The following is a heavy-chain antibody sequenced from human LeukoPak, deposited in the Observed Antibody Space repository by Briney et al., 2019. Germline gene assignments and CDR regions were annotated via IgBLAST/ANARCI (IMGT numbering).Heavy chain of an antibody. J-gene: IGHJ4*02. V-gene: IGHV3-21*01. CDR2: ISSSSSYI. CDR3: ARGMVVAATGFDY. Sequence: GGSLRLSCAASGFTFSSYSMSWVRQAPGKGLEWVSSISSSSSYIYYADSVKGRFTISRDNAKNSLYLQMNSLRAEDTAVYYCARGMVVAATGFDYWGQGTLVTVSS. CDR1: GFTFSSYS. D-gene: IGHD2-15*01.